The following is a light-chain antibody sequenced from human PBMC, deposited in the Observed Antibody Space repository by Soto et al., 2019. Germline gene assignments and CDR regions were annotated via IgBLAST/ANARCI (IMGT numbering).Light chain of an antibody. CDR2: KAS. CDR1: QSISSW. V-gene: IGKV1-5*03. Sequence: DIQMTQSPSTLSASVGDRVTITCRASQSISSWLAWYQQKRGTAPKLLIYKASTLQSGVPSRFSGSGSGTEFTLTISSLQPDDSATYYCQQYNDNWTFGQGTKVEIK. J-gene: IGKJ1*01. CDR3: QQYNDNWT.